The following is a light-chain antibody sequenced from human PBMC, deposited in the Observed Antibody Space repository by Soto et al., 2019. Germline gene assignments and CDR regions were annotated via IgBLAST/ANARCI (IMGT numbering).Light chain of an antibody. CDR1: RSNIGSDT. CDR2: RSN. Sequence: QSVLTQPPSASGTPGPRVTISCSGSRSNIGSDTVNWYQQLPGTAPKLLIHRSNQRPSGVPGRFSGSKSGTSASLAISGLQPEDEADYHCASWDASLNGWVFGGGTKLTVL. V-gene: IGLV1-44*01. J-gene: IGLJ3*02. CDR3: ASWDASLNGWV.